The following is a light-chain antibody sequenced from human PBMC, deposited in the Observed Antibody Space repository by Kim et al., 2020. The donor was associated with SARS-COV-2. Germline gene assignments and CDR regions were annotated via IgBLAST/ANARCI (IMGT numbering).Light chain of an antibody. Sequence: VSPRERATLSCRASQSINTNLAWYRQKPGPAPRLLIYGASTRATGIPARFSGSASVTEFTLTITSLQSEDFAVYYCQQYDNWPRTFGQGTKVDIK. J-gene: IGKJ1*01. CDR3: QQYDNWPRT. CDR1: QSINTN. CDR2: GAS. V-gene: IGKV3-15*01.